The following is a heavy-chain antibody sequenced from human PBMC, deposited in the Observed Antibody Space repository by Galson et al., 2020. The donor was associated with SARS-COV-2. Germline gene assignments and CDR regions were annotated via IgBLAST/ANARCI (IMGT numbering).Heavy chain of an antibody. CDR1: GFTFSSYW. Sequence: GGSLRLSCAASGFTFSSYWMSWVRQAPGKGLEWVANIKQDGSEKYYVDSVKGRFTISRDNAKNSLYLQMNSLRAEDTAVYYCARDSGLTMVRGVIDYWGQGTLVTVS. V-gene: IGHV3-7*01. J-gene: IGHJ4*02. CDR3: ARDSGLTMVRGVIDY. D-gene: IGHD3-10*01. CDR2: IKQDGSEK.